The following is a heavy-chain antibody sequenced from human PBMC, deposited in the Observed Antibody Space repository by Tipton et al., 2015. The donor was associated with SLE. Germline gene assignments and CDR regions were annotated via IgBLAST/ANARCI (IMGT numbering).Heavy chain of an antibody. CDR3: AILRGYRDFDYYYGMDV. J-gene: IGHJ6*02. D-gene: IGHD3-10*01. CDR1: GFTFSSYS. V-gene: IGHV3-21*06. Sequence: SLRLSCAASGFTFSSYSMNWVRQAPGKGLEWVSSISSSSSYIYYADSVKGRFTISRDNAKNSLYLQMNSLRVEDTAVYYCAILRGYRDFDYYYGMDVWGQGTTVTVSS. CDR2: ISSSSSYI.